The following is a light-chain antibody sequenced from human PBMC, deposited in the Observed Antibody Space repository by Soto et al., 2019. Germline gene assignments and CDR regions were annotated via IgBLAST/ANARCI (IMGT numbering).Light chain of an antibody. Sequence: QSALTQPASVSGSPGQSITISCTGTSSDVGGYNYVSWYQQHPVKAPKLMIYDVTNRPSGVSDRFSGSKSGNTDSLTISGLQAEDEADYYCSSYTSSSTPYVFGTGTQLTVL. CDR2: DVT. V-gene: IGLV2-14*01. J-gene: IGLJ1*01. CDR1: SSDVGGYNY. CDR3: SSYTSSSTPYV.